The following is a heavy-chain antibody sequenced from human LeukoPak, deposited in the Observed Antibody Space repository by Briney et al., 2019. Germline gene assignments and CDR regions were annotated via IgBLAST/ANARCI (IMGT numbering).Heavy chain of an antibody. Sequence: PSETLSLTCTVAGYSISSGYYWSWIRQPPGGGLELIGESNHSGSTNYNPSLKSRVIISLETSTNHVSRRGQSVSAADTAVHYFARAYSSSWYWNWFDPWGQGTLVTVSS. J-gene: IGHJ5*02. CDR3: ARAYSSSWYWNWFDP. CDR1: GYSISSGYY. D-gene: IGHD6-13*01. V-gene: IGHV4-38-2*02. CDR2: SNHSGST.